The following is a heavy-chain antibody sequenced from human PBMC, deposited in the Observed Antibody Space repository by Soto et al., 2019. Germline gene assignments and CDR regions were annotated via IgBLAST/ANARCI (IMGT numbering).Heavy chain of an antibody. D-gene: IGHD6-6*01. V-gene: IGHV4-39*01. J-gene: IGHJ4*02. Sequence: PSETLALTCTVSGGSISSSSYYWGWIRQPPGKGLEWIGSIYYSGSTYYNPSLKSRVTISVDTSKNQFSLKLSSVTAADTAVYYCARQGTYSSSPPYYFDYWGQGTLVA. CDR1: GGSISSSSYY. CDR3: ARQGTYSSSPPYYFDY. CDR2: IYYSGST.